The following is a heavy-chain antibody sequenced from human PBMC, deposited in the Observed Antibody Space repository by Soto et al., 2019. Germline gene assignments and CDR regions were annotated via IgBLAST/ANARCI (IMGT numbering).Heavy chain of an antibody. Sequence: GGSLRLSCADSGFTFSSYWMSWVRQAPGKGLEWVANVKYDGSQTYYVGSVKGRFTISRDNAKNSLYLQMNSLRAEDTAVYYCTRDFQGPLDYGMDVWGQGTAVTVSS. CDR3: TRDFQGPLDYGMDV. J-gene: IGHJ6*02. CDR1: GFTFSSYW. CDR2: VKYDGSQT. D-gene: IGHD1-1*01. V-gene: IGHV3-7*01.